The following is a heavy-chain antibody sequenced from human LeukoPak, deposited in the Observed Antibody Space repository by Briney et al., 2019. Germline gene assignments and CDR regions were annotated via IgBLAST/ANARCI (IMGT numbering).Heavy chain of an antibody. Sequence: SVKVSCKASGGTFSSYAISWVRQAPGQGLKWMGGIIPIFGTANYAQKFQGRVTITADESTSTAYMELSSLRSEDTAVYYCARVGRWLQFSRSAFDIWGQGTMVTVSS. V-gene: IGHV1-69*13. J-gene: IGHJ3*02. CDR2: IIPIFGTA. D-gene: IGHD5-24*01. CDR1: GGTFSSYA. CDR3: ARVGRWLQFSRSAFDI.